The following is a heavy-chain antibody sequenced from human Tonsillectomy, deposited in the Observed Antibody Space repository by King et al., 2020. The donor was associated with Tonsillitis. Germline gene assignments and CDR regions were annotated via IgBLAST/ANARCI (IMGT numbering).Heavy chain of an antibody. V-gene: IGHV4-4*02. CDR2: FYHSGST. CDR1: GGSITSSNW. J-gene: IGHJ4*02. Sequence: VQLQESGPGLVKPSGTLSLTCAVSGGSITSSNWWTWVRQPPGKGLEWIGEFYHSGSTNYNPSLKSRVTISVDKSKNQFSLKLSSVTAADTAVYYCAREGDVAAAGTFWYWGQGTLVTVSS. CDR3: AREGDVAAAGTFWY. D-gene: IGHD6-13*01.